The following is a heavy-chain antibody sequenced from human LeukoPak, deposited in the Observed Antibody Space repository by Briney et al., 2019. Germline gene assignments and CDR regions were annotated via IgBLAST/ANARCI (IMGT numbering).Heavy chain of an antibody. CDR3: ARDSITIFGVVISPPYYFDY. CDR1: GGSISSSSYY. J-gene: IGHJ4*02. V-gene: IGHV4-39*07. CDR2: IYYSGST. D-gene: IGHD3-3*01. Sequence: SETLSLTCTVSGGSISSSSYYWGWIRQPPGKGLEWIGSIYYSGSTYYNPSLKSRVTISVDTSKNQFSLKLSSVTAADTAVYYCARDSITIFGVVISPPYYFDYWGQGTLVTVSS.